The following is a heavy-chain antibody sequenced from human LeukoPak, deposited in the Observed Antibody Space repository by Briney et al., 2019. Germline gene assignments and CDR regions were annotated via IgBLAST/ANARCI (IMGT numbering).Heavy chain of an antibody. V-gene: IGHV1-2*02. D-gene: IGHD5-18*01. Sequence: ASVKVSCKASGYTFTGYYIHWVRQAPGQGLEWMGWINPNSGGTNYAQKFQGRVTMTRDTSISTAYMELSRLRSDDTAVYYCAKDGRGDTTMAMSPPRERYYYGMDVWGQGTTVTVSS. J-gene: IGHJ6*02. CDR1: GYTFTGYY. CDR3: AKDGRGDTTMAMSPPRERYYYGMDV. CDR2: INPNSGGT.